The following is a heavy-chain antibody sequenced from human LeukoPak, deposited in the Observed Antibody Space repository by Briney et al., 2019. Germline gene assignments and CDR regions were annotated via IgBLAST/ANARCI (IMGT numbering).Heavy chain of an antibody. Sequence: GESLRISGKGSGYSFTSYWSGWVRQMPGKGLEWMGIIYPGDSDTRYSPSFQGQVTISADKSISTAYLQWSSLKASDTAMYYCARRVAADAFDIWGQATIVTVSS. CDR1: GYSFTSYW. CDR3: ARRVAADAFDI. CDR2: IYPGDSDT. J-gene: IGHJ3*02. V-gene: IGHV5-51*01. D-gene: IGHD6-25*01.